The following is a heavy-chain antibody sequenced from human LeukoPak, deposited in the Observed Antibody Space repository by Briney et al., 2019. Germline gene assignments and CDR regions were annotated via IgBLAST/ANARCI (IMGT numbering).Heavy chain of an antibody. CDR3: AKDSLWFGENNWFDP. Sequence: PGGSLRLSCAAPGFTFSSYGMHWVRQAPGKGLEWVAVISYDGSNKYYADSVKGRFTISRDNSKNTLYLQMNSLRAEDTAVYYCAKDSLWFGENNWFDPWGQGTLVTVSS. J-gene: IGHJ5*02. D-gene: IGHD3-10*01. CDR2: ISYDGSNK. V-gene: IGHV3-30*18. CDR1: GFTFSSYG.